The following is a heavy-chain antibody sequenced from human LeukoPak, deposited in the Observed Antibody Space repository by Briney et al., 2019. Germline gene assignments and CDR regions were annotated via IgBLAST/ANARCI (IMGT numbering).Heavy chain of an antibody. V-gene: IGHV4-38-2*02. Sequence: PSETLSLTCTVSGNSISSGYYWGWIRQPPGTGLEWIGSIYYSGSTYYNPSLKSRVTISVDTSKNQFSLKLSSVTAADTAVYYCAVLKWLRSPIFDYWGQGTLVTVSS. CDR1: GNSISSGYY. CDR2: IYYSGST. J-gene: IGHJ4*02. D-gene: IGHD5-12*01. CDR3: AVLKWLRSPIFDY.